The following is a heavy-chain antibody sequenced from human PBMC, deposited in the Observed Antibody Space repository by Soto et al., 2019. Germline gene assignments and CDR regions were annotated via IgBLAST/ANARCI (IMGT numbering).Heavy chain of an antibody. CDR1: GYTFTSYG. J-gene: IGHJ5*02. Sequence: QVQLVQSGAEVKKPGASVKVSCKASGYTFTSYGISWVRQAPGQGLEWMGWISAYNGNTNYAQKLQGRVTMTTDTSTSTAYMEQRSRRSDDTAVYYCSRWSAAAGRGWFDPWGQGTLVTVSS. CDR2: ISAYNGNT. CDR3: SRWSAAAGRGWFDP. V-gene: IGHV1-18*04. D-gene: IGHD6-13*01.